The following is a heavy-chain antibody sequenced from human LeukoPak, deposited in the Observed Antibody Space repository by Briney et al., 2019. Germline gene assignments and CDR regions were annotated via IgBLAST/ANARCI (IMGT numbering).Heavy chain of an antibody. V-gene: IGHV5-51*01. CDR1: GYSFTSYW. D-gene: IGHD3-10*01. J-gene: IGHJ4*02. CDR3: ARPTMVRGVIQGPDY. Sequence: GESLKISCKGSGYSFTSYWIGWARQMPGKGLEWMGIIYPGDSDTRYSPFFQGQVAISADKSISTAYLQWSSLKASDTAMYYCARPTMVRGVIQGPDYWGQGTLVTVSS. CDR2: IYPGDSDT.